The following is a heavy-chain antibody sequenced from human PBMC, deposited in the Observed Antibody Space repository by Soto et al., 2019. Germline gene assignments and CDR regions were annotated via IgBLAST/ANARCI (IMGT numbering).Heavy chain of an antibody. V-gene: IGHV3-23*01. CDR2: ITNTGGDT. Sequence: EVQLLESGGDLVQPGGSLRLSCAASGFTFSSNAMTWVRQAPGKGLEWVSGITNTGGDTLYADSVKGRFTISRDNSKNTLYLQMYSLRAEDTAIYYCARASGESYPGSRVFDSWGQGTRVTVSS. D-gene: IGHD3-10*01. CDR1: GFTFSSNA. CDR3: ARASGESYPGSRVFDS. J-gene: IGHJ4*02.